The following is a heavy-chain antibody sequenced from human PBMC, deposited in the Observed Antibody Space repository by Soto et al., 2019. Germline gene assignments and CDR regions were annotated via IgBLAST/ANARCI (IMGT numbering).Heavy chain of an antibody. CDR1: GGTFSSYA. V-gene: IGHV1-69*01. D-gene: IGHD4-17*01. CDR3: ARGRDYGDYRAFDI. CDR2: IIPIFGTA. Sequence: QVQLVQSGAEVKKPGSSVKVSCKASGGTFSSYAISWVRQAPGQGLEWMGGIIPIFGTANYAQKFQGRVTIAADESTSTADMELSSLRSEDTAVYYCARGRDYGDYRAFDIWGQGTMVTVSS. J-gene: IGHJ3*02.